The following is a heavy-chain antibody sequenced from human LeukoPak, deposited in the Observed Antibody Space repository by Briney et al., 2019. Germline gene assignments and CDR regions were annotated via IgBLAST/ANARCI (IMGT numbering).Heavy chain of an antibody. Sequence: GGSLRLSCAASGFTFSSYAMSWVRQAPGKGLEWVSRISGGGRTTYYANSVKGRFTISRDNSKHTLYLQMNTLRAEDTAVYYCAKLSGGDCYSSCYYDMDVWGQGTTVTVSS. CDR3: AKLSGGDCYSSCYYDMDV. CDR1: GFTFSSYA. D-gene: IGHD2-21*02. CDR2: ISGGGRTT. J-gene: IGHJ6*02. V-gene: IGHV3-23*01.